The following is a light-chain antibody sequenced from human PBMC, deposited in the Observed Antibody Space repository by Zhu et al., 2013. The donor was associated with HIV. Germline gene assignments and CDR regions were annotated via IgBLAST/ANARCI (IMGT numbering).Light chain of an antibody. CDR1: QSVGSN. CDR2: DTS. CDR3: QQYDTSERMHT. V-gene: IGKV3-15*01. Sequence: DIVMTQSPDSLAVSLGERATINCKSSQSVGSNLAWYQQKPGQAPRLLIYDTSTRATDIPARFSGSGSGTEFTLTISSLEPEDFATYFCQQYDTSERMHTFGQGTKLEIK. J-gene: IGKJ2*01.